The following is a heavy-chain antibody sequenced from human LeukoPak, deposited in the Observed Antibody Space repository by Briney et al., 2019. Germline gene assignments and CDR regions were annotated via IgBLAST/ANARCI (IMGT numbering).Heavy chain of an antibody. Sequence: PSETLSLTCAVYGGSFSGYYWSWIRQPPGKGLEWIGEINHSGSTNYNPSLKSRVTISVDTSKNQSSLKLSSVTAADTAVYYCARSPFHYYYGMDVWGQGTTVTVSS. J-gene: IGHJ6*02. CDR2: INHSGST. V-gene: IGHV4-34*01. CDR3: ARSPFHYYYGMDV. CDR1: GGSFSGYY.